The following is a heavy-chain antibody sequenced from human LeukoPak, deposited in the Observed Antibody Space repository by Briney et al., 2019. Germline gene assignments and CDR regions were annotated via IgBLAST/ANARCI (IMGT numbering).Heavy chain of an antibody. CDR2: IYYSGST. D-gene: IGHD3-22*01. V-gene: IGHV4-59*11. CDR1: GDSISSHY. CDR3: ARLKGHYYDSSGSYRDI. Sequence: SETLSLTCTVSGDSISSHYWSWIRQPPGKGLEWIGYIYYSGSTNYNPSLKSRVTISVDTSKNQFSLKLTSVTAADTAVYYCARLKGHYYDSSGSYRDIWGQGTMVTVSS. J-gene: IGHJ3*02.